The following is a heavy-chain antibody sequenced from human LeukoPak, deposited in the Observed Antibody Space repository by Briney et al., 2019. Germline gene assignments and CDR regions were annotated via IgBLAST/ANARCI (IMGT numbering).Heavy chain of an antibody. J-gene: IGHJ4*02. CDR1: GFTFNNYW. Sequence: PGGSLRLSCAASGFTFNNYWMNWVRQAPGKGLEWVANINGDGSENHSVDSVKGRFTISRDNAKNSLYLQMISLRGEDTAVYYCVRGGSFDGSRYYPDYWGQGTLVTVSS. CDR2: INGDGSEN. V-gene: IGHV3-7*01. CDR3: VRGGSFDGSRYYPDY. D-gene: IGHD3-22*01.